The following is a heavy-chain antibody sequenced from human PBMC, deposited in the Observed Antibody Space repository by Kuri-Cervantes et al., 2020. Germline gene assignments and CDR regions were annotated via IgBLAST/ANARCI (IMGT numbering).Heavy chain of an antibody. Sequence: ASVKVSCKASGYTITGYYIHWVRQAPGQGLEWMGWINPNSGDTNYAQKFQGRVTMTRDTSTSTVYMELSSLRSEDTAVYYCARAPEGDHDYVWGSPLYYYWGQGTLVTVSS. CDR3: ARAPEGDHDYVWGSPLYYY. J-gene: IGHJ4*02. V-gene: IGHV1-2*02. D-gene: IGHD3-16*01. CDR2: INPNSGDT. CDR1: GYTITGYY.